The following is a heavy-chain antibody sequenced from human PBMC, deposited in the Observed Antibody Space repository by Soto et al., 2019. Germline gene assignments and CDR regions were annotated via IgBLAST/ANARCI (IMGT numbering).Heavy chain of an antibody. D-gene: IGHD3-3*01. V-gene: IGHV3-64*04. CDR1: GFTFSSYA. Sequence: GGSLRLSCSASGFTFSSYAMHWVRQAPGKGLEYVSAISSNGGSTYYADSVKGRFTISRDNSKNTLYLQMNSLRAEDTAVYYCARDRYYDFWSGYPYGYYYGMDVWGQGTTVTVSS. CDR3: ARDRYYDFWSGYPYGYYYGMDV. CDR2: ISSNGGST. J-gene: IGHJ6*02.